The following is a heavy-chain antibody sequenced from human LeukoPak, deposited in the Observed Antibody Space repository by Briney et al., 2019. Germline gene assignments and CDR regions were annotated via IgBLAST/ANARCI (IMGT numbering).Heavy chain of an antibody. V-gene: IGHV3-48*03. J-gene: IGHJ4*02. CDR2: ISSSGTTI. CDR3: ARGLDDGYSYGLDY. CDR1: GFTFSSYE. D-gene: IGHD5-18*01. Sequence: PGGSLRLSCAASGFTFSSYEMNWVRQAPGKGLEWVSDISSSGTTIHYADSAKGRFTISRDNAKNSLYLQMSSLRAEDTAVYYCARGLDDGYSYGLDYWGQGTLVTVSS.